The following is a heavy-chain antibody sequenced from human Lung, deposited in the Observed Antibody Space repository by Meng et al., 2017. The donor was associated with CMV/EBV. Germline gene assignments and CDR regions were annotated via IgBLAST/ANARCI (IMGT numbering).Heavy chain of an antibody. V-gene: IGHV3-48*03. Sequence: GGSLGLXCAASGFTFSSFEMNWVRQAPGKGLEWVSYISSGGITISYADSVRGRFTISRDNAKNSLYLLMNSLRAEDTAVYYCARFPWSGFYVPYWGQGTLVTVSS. CDR1: GFTFSSFE. J-gene: IGHJ4*02. CDR2: ISSGGITI. CDR3: ARFPWSGFYVPY. D-gene: IGHD3-3*01.